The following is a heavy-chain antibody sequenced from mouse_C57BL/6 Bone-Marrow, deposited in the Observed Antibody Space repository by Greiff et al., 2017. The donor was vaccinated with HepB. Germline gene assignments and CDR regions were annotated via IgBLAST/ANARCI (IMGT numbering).Heavy chain of an antibody. J-gene: IGHJ4*01. CDR2: IYPSDSET. Sequence: QVQLQQPGAELVRPGSSVKLSCKASGYTFTSYWMDWVKQRPGQGLEWIGNIYPSDSETHYNQKFKDKATLTVDKSSSTAYMQLSSLTSEDSAVYYCARCWDYGSSYEYYAMDYWGQGTSVTVSS. CDR1: GYTFTSYW. CDR3: ARCWDYGSSYEYYAMDY. V-gene: IGHV1-61*01. D-gene: IGHD1-1*01.